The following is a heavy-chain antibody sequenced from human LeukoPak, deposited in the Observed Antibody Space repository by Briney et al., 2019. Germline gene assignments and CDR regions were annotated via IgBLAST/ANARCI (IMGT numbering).Heavy chain of an antibody. CDR2: ISGSGGST. D-gene: IGHD3-10*01. J-gene: IGHJ4*02. CDR3: ARRGSGTYSRFDY. V-gene: IGHV3-23*01. CDR1: GFTFGSYA. Sequence: GGSLRLSCAASGFTFGSYAMNWVRQAPGKGLEWVSTISGSGGSTYYADSVKGRFTISRDNSKNTLYMQMNSLRAEDTAVYYCARRGSGTYSRFDYWGQGTLVTVSS.